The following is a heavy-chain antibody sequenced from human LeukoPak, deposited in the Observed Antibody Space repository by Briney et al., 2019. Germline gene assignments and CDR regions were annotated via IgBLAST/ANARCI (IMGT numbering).Heavy chain of an antibody. CDR1: GFTFSSYG. J-gene: IGHJ4*02. CDR2: MYSGGGT. V-gene: IGHV3-NL1*01. D-gene: IGHD1-1*01. Sequence: QPGGSLRLSCAASGFTFSSYGMHWVRQAPGKGLEWVSLMYSGGGTSYADSVKGRFTISRDTSKNTLYLQMSSLRAEDTALYYCARYDNGKDYFDYWGQGTLVTVSS. CDR3: ARYDNGKDYFDY.